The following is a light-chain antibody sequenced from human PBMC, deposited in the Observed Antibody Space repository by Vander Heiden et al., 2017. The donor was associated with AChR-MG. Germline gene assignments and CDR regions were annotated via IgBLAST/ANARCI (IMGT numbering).Light chain of an antibody. CDR2: GAS. CDR3: QQYDNWPLT. J-gene: IGKJ3*01. CDR1: QSVSSN. Sequence: EIVMTQSPATLSVSPGERATLSCRASQSVSSNLAWYQQKPGQPPRLLIYGASTRATGIPARFSGSGSGTEFTLTISSPQSEDFAVYSCQQYDNWPLTFGPGAKVDIK. V-gene: IGKV3-15*01.